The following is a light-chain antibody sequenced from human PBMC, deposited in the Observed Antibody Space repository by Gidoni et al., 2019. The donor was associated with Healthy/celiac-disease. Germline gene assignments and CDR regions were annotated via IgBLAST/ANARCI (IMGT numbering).Light chain of an antibody. V-gene: IGKV3-20*01. CDR1: QSVSSSY. CDR3: QQYGSPLT. CDR2: GAS. J-gene: IGKJ4*01. Sequence: EIVLTQSPGTLSLSPGERATLSCRASQSVSSSYLAWYQQKPGQAPRLLIYGASSRATGIPDRFSGSGSGTDFTLTISRLEPEDLAVYYGQQYGSPLTFGGGTKVEIK.